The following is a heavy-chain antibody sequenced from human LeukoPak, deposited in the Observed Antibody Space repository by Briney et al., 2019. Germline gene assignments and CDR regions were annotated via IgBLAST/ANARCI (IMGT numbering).Heavy chain of an antibody. CDR1: GFTFSSYG. CDR3: ARGAYGSGSYGDNWFDP. CDR2: IRYDGSNK. D-gene: IGHD3-10*01. V-gene: IGHV3-30*02. Sequence: PGGSLRLSCAAPGFTFSSYGMHWVRQAPGKGLEWVAFIRYDGSNKYYADSVKGRFTISRDNSKNTLYLQMNSLRAEDTAVYYCARGAYGSGSYGDNWFDPWGQGTLVTVSS. J-gene: IGHJ5*02.